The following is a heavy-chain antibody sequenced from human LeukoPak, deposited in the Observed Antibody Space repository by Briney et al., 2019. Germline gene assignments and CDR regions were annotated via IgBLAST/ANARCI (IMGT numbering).Heavy chain of an antibody. D-gene: IGHD5-24*01. Sequence: ASVKVSCKVSGYTLTELSMHWVRQAPGQGLEWMGIINPSGGSTSYAQKFQGRVTMTRDMSTSTVYMELSSLRSEDTAVYYCARGGGDGYNLDYWGQGTLVTVSS. CDR1: GYTLTELS. CDR2: INPSGGST. CDR3: ARGGGDGYNLDY. J-gene: IGHJ4*02. V-gene: IGHV1-46*01.